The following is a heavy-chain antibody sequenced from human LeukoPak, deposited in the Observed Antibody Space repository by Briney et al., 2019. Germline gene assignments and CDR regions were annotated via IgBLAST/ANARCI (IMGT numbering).Heavy chain of an antibody. J-gene: IGHJ4*02. Sequence: GGSLRLSCAASGFTFSSCWMSWVRQAPGKGLEWVAVISYDGSSKYYADSVKGRFTISRDNSKNTLYLQMNSLRAEDTAVYYCAKDFSRYSSGWSSFDYWGQGTLVTVSS. CDR1: GFTFSSCW. D-gene: IGHD6-19*01. CDR3: AKDFSRYSSGWSSFDY. V-gene: IGHV3-30*18. CDR2: ISYDGSSK.